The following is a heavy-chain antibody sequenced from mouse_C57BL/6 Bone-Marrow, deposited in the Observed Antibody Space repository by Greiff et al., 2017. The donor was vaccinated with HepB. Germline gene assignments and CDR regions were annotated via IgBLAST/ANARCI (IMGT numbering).Heavy chain of an antibody. CDR2: IWRGGST. CDR1: GFSFTSYG. CDR3: AKNYGSSSWFAY. D-gene: IGHD1-1*01. J-gene: IGHJ3*01. Sequence: QVQLQQSGPGLVQPAQCLSITCTVSGFSFTSYGLHWVRQSPGKGLEWLGVIWRGGSTDYNAAFMSRLVITNENSKSQVFYKKNSLQADDTAIYYCAKNYGSSSWFAYWGQRTLVTVSA. V-gene: IGHV2-5*01.